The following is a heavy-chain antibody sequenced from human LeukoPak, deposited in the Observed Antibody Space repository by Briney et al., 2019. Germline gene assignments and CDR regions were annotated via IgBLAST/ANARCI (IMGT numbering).Heavy chain of an antibody. CDR3: ATDRKVETWDPRFDY. CDR2: ISYDGSNK. V-gene: IGHV3-30*04. J-gene: IGHJ4*02. Sequence: GGSLRLPCAASGFTFSSYAMHWVRQAPGKGLEWVAVISYDGSNKYYADSVKGRFTISRDNSKNTLYLQMNSLRVEDTAVYYCATDRKVETWDPRFDYWGQGTLVTVSS. D-gene: IGHD4-23*01. CDR1: GFTFSSYA.